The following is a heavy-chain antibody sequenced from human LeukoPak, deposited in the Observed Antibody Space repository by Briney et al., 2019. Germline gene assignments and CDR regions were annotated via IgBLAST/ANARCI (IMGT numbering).Heavy chain of an antibody. CDR1: GGSISSYY. J-gene: IGHJ6*03. V-gene: IGHV4-59*01. CDR3: ARDRYNYSYYYFMDV. CDR2: IYYSGST. Sequence: PSETLSLTCTVSGGSISSYYWSWIRQPPGKGLEWIGYIYYSGSTNYNPSLKGRVTISVDTSKNQFFLKLSSVTAADTAVYYCARDRYNYSYYYFMDVWGKGTTVTVSS. D-gene: IGHD5-18*01.